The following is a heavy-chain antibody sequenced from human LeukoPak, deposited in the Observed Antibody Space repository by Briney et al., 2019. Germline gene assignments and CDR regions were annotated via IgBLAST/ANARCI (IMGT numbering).Heavy chain of an antibody. CDR1: GFTFRVYA. Sequence: GESLRLSCVASGFTFRVYALTWVRQAPGKGLEWVSAISGSGTRTHYADSVAGRFTISRENSKNTVYLQMSSLRAEDTAVYYCAKLLNDYGDYVFDSWGQGTLVTVSS. V-gene: IGHV3-23*01. CDR2: ISGSGTRT. CDR3: AKLLNDYGDYVFDS. D-gene: IGHD4-17*01. J-gene: IGHJ5*01.